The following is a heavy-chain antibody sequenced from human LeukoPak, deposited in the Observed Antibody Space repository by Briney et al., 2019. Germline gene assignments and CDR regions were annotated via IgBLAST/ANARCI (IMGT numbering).Heavy chain of an antibody. J-gene: IGHJ6*03. CDR3: AKLRETSSSWYMGYYYYMDV. CDR2: ISGSGGST. CDR1: GFTFSSYA. D-gene: IGHD6-13*01. Sequence: GCLRLSCAASGFTFSSYAMSWVRQAPGKGLEWVSAISGSGGSTYYADSVKGRFTISRDNSKNTLYLQMNSLRAEDTAVYYCAKLRETSSSWYMGYYYYMDVWGKGTTVTVSS. V-gene: IGHV3-23*01.